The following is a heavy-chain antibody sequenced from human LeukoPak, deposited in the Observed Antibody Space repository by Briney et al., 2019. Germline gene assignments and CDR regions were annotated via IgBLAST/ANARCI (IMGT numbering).Heavy chain of an antibody. Sequence: SETLSLTCAVSGGSVTSFYWSWIRQTPGKGLEWIGYAYNSGRTNYSPSLKSRVTISVDMSKNQFSLKLSSVTAADTAVYYCAREDVSPPSTAMWGYWGQGTLVTVSS. V-gene: IGHV4-59*02. CDR1: GGSVTSFY. D-gene: IGHD2-2*01. J-gene: IGHJ4*02. CDR3: AREDVSPPSTAMWGY. CDR2: AYNSGRT.